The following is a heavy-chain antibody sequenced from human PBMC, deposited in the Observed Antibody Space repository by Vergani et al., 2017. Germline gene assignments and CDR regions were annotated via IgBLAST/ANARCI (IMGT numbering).Heavy chain of an antibody. CDR2: IYTSGST. J-gene: IGHJ6*02. CDR3: ASQVVPACYYYGMDV. Sequence: QVQLQESGPGLVKPSQTLSLTCTVSGGSISSGSYYWSWIRQPAGKGLEWIGRIYTSGSTNYNPSLKSRVTISVDTSKTQFSLKLSSVTAADTAVYYCASQVVPACYYYGMDVWGQGTTVTVSS. V-gene: IGHV4-61*02. CDR1: GGSISSGSYY. D-gene: IGHD2-2*01.